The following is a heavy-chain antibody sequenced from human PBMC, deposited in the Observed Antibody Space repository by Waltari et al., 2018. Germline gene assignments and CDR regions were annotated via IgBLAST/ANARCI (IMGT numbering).Heavy chain of an antibody. CDR1: GFTFRSSG. J-gene: IGHJ4*02. Sequence: QVQLVESGGGVVQPGRSLRLSCSAPGFTFRSSGMHWGRQAPGKGLEWVAGISYEGKKQNYIDSVRGRFTISRDNSKNTLYLQMNSLTIEDTSIYYCTKGNDYSDSWGQGTLVSVSS. CDR3: TKGNDYSDS. V-gene: IGHV3-30*18. CDR2: ISYEGKKQ.